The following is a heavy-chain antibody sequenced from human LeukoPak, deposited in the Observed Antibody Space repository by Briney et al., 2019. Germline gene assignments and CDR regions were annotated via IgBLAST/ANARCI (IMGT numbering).Heavy chain of an antibody. V-gene: IGHV4-34*01. Sequence: SETLSLTCAVYGGSFSGYYWSWIRQPPGKGLEWIGEINHSGSTNYNPSLKSRVTISVDTSKNQFSLKLSSVTAADTAVYYCARGYSGSLDWGQGTLITVSS. J-gene: IGHJ4*02. D-gene: IGHD1-26*01. CDR1: GGSFSGYY. CDR2: INHSGST. CDR3: ARGYSGSLD.